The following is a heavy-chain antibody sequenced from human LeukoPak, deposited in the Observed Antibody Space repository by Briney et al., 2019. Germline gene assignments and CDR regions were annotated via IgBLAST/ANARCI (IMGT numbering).Heavy chain of an antibody. CDR3: ARDLDTVTTRDY. D-gene: IGHD4-17*01. Sequence: ASVKVSCKASGYTFTGYYMHWVRQAPGQGLEWMGWINPNSGGTNYAQKFQGRATMTRDTSTSTAYMELSRLRSDDTAVYYCARDLDTVTTRDYWGQGTLVTVSS. CDR2: INPNSGGT. V-gene: IGHV1-2*02. CDR1: GYTFTGYY. J-gene: IGHJ4*02.